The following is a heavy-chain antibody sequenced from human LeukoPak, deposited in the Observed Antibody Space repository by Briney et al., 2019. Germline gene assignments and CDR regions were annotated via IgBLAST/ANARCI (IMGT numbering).Heavy chain of an antibody. D-gene: IGHD6-19*01. CDR1: GFTFSTYW. Sequence: GGSLRLSCAASGFTFSTYWMHWVRQAPGKGLVWISRINSDGTSTGYADAVQGRFTISRDNAKNTLYLQMNSLRDEDTALYYCARGGYTGGPGHYWGQGTLVTVSS. CDR3: ARGGYTGGPGHY. J-gene: IGHJ4*02. CDR2: INSDGTST. V-gene: IGHV3-74*01.